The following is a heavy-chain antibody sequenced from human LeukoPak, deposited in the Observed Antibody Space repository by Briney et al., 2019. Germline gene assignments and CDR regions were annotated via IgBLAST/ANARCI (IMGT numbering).Heavy chain of an antibody. CDR2: AYYTGST. CDR3: ARDAASCTSTSCHYYDAMAV. V-gene: IGHV4-61*01. D-gene: IGHD2-2*01. J-gene: IGHJ6*02. CDR1: GASVSSGSYY. Sequence: SETLSLTCSVSGASVSSGSYYWSWIRQPPGKGLEWIGYAYYTGSTNYNPSLKSRVSMSVDTSRKQFSLRLSSVTAADTAVYYCARDAASCTSTSCHYYDAMAVWGQGTTVTVSS.